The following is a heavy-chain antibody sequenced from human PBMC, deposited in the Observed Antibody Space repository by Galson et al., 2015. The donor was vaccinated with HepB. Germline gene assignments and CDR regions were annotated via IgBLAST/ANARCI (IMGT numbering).Heavy chain of an antibody. CDR3: AHTIRKDAATYYSDY. J-gene: IGHJ4*02. Sequence: SLRLSCAASGFSVRTNYMSWVRQAPGKGLEWVSIIYDGETAFYVDSVKGRFIISRDYSRNTLHLVMNSLRVEDTATYYCAHTIRKDAATYYSDYWGQGTLVTVSS. CDR2: IYDGETA. CDR1: GFSVRTNY. D-gene: IGHD5-18*01. V-gene: IGHV3-53*01.